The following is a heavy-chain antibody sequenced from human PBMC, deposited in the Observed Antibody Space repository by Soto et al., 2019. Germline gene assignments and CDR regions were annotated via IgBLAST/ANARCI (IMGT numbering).Heavy chain of an antibody. V-gene: IGHV4-4*07. J-gene: IGHJ6*02. CDR1: GGPISSYC. Sequence: QVQLQESGPGLVKPSETLSLTCTVSGGPISSYCWSWIRQPAGKGLEWIGRIYMNGSTNYNPSLKSRVTVSVDTSKSQFSLMLNSVTAADTAVYYCVRDGSSGWYYYGMDVWGQGTPVTVSS. CDR3: VRDGSSGWYYYGMDV. CDR2: IYMNGST. D-gene: IGHD6-19*01.